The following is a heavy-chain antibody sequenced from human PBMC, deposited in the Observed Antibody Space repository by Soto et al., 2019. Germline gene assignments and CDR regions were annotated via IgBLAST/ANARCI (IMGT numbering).Heavy chain of an antibody. D-gene: IGHD2-21*02. CDR2: INGSGTAM. V-gene: IGHV3-48*02. CDR1: GFTFSNFR. J-gene: IGHJ4*02. Sequence: GGSLRLSCAASGFTFSNFRMNWIRQAPGKGLEWVSHINGSGTAMSYVDSVKGRFTISRDNAKNSLYMEMTSLRDEDTAVYYCARQLYTVVTPQDYWGRGTMVTVYS. CDR3: ARQLYTVVTPQDY.